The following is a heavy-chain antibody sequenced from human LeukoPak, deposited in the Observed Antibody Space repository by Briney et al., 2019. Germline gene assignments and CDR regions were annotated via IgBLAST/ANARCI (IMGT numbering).Heavy chain of an antibody. CDR2: ISYDDGSNK. J-gene: IGHJ4*02. V-gene: IGHV3-30*03. Sequence: PGGSLRLSCATSGFTFSSYGMHWVRQAPGKGLEWVAVISYDDGSNKYYADSVKGRFTISRDNSKNTLYLQMNSLRAEDTAVYYCARGDSSLDALDYWGQGTLVTVSS. CDR1: GFTFSSYG. D-gene: IGHD6-19*01. CDR3: ARGDSSLDALDY.